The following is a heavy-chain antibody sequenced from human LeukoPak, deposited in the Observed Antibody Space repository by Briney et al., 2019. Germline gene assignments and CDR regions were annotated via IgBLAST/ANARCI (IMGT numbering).Heavy chain of an antibody. CDR1: RFTFSSYA. D-gene: IGHD3-10*01. J-gene: IGHJ4*02. V-gene: IGHV3-30*04. Sequence: GRSLRLSCAASRFTFSSYAMHWVRQAPGKGLEWVAAISSDGRNEHNADSVKGRFTVSRDNSKNTLYLAMNSLRPEDTAVYYCARDRYYGSGSHYFDYWGQGTLVTVSS. CDR2: ISSDGRNE. CDR3: ARDRYYGSGSHYFDY.